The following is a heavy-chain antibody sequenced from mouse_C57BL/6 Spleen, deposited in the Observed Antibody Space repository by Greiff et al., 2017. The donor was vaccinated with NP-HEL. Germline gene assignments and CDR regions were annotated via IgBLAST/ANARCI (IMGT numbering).Heavy chain of an antibody. J-gene: IGHJ2*01. CDR3: ARHDLGVFDY. D-gene: IGHD4-1*01. Sequence: EVKLVESGGGLVQPGGSLKLSCAASGFTFSDYYMYWVRQTPEKRLEWVAYISNGGGSTYYPDTVKGRFTISRDNAKNTLYLKISRLKSEDTAMYYCARHDLGVFDYWGQGTTLTVSS. V-gene: IGHV5-12*01. CDR1: GFTFSDYY. CDR2: ISNGGGST.